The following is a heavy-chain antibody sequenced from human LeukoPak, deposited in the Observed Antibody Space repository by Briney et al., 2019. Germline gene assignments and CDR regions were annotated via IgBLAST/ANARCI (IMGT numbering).Heavy chain of an antibody. CDR3: AKGNIAAPRTYYFDY. D-gene: IGHD6-13*01. J-gene: IGHJ4*02. CDR2: ISGSGGTT. Sequence: QPGGSLRLSCAASGFTFSSYAMSWVRQAPGKGLEWVSAISGSGGTTYYADSVKGRFTISRDNSKNTLYLQMNSLRAEDTAVYYCAKGNIAAPRTYYFDYWGQGTLVTVSS. CDR1: GFTFSSYA. V-gene: IGHV3-23*01.